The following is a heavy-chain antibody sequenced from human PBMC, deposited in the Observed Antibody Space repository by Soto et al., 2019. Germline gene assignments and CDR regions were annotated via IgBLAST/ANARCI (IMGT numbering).Heavy chain of an antibody. CDR2: ISSSSSYI. D-gene: IGHD3-3*01. V-gene: IGHV3-21*01. Sequence: EVQLVESGGGLVKPGGSLRLSCAASGFTFSSYSMNWVRQAPGKGLEWVSSISSSSSYIYYAVSVKGRFTISRDNAKNSLYLQMNSLRAEDTAVYYCARDNYDFWSGYSAIDYWGQGTLVTVSS. CDR1: GFTFSSYS. J-gene: IGHJ4*02. CDR3: ARDNYDFWSGYSAIDY.